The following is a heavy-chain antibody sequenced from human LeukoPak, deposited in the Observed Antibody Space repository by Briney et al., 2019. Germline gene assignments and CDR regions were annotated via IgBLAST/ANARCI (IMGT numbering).Heavy chain of an antibody. D-gene: IGHD3-10*01. V-gene: IGHV1-24*01. J-gene: IGHJ3*02. CDR3: ATDSRSRVRGAVDI. CDR1: GYTLTELS. CDR2: FDPGDGET. Sequence: GASVKVSCKVSGYTLTELSMHWVRQAPGKGLEWMGGFDPGDGETIYAQKFQGRVTMTEDTSTDTAYMELSSLRSEDTAVYYCATDSRSRVRGAVDIWGQGTMVTVSS.